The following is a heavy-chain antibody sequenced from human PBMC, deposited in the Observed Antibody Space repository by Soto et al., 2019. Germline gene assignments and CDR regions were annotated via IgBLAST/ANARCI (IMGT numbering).Heavy chain of an antibody. CDR3: ARSAMVRGVNEKPYYYYGLDV. CDR1: EFTLSSYW. Sequence: GGSLRLSCAASEFTLSSYWIHWVRQAPGKGLVWVSRINTDGRSTIYADSVKGRFTISRDNAKNTLYLQMNSLRAEDTAVYYCARSAMVRGVNEKPYYYYGLDVWGQGTTVTVSS. D-gene: IGHD3-10*01. CDR2: INTDGRST. V-gene: IGHV3-74*01. J-gene: IGHJ6*02.